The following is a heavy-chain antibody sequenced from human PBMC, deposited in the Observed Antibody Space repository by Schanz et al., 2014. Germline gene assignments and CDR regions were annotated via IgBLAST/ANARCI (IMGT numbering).Heavy chain of an antibody. CDR2: INPDSGGT. Sequence: QVQLVQSGAEVKKPGASVKVSCKASGYTLTAYYMHWVRQAPGQGLEWMGWINPDSGGTNYAQKVQGRVTMTRDMAINTACMELSRLRSDDSAVYYGASDFWSGYSHYDYGLDVWGQGTTVTVSS. V-gene: IGHV1-2*02. CDR1: GYTLTAYY. J-gene: IGHJ6*02. CDR3: ASDFWSGYSHYDYGLDV. D-gene: IGHD3-3*01.